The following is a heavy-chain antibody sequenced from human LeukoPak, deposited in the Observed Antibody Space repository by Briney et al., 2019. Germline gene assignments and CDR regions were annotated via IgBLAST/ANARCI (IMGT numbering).Heavy chain of an antibody. CDR2: IKSDGSEE. Sequence: GGSLRLSCATSGFIFSSYWMCWVRQAPGKGLEWVANIKSDGSEEYYGDSVKGRFTISRDNAKNSLYMQMNSLRVEDTAVYYCARGDLWLGHWGQGSLVTVSS. V-gene: IGHV3-7*01. CDR1: GFIFSSYW. CDR3: ARGDLWLGH. J-gene: IGHJ4*02. D-gene: IGHD3-10*01.